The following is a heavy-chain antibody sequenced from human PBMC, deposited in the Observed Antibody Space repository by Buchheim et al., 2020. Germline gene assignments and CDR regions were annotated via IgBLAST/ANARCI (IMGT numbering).Heavy chain of an antibody. D-gene: IGHD4-17*01. CDR2: IWYDGSSK. V-gene: IGHV3-33*01. J-gene: IGHJ3*02. CDR3: ATRGLLRSTAFDI. Sequence: QVQLVESGGGVVQPGRSLRLSCAASGFTFSSYGMHWVRQAPGKGLEWVAVIWYDGSSKYYADSVKGRFTISRDNSKNTPYLQMNSLRAEDTAVYYCATRGLLRSTAFDIWGQGT. CDR1: GFTFSSYG.